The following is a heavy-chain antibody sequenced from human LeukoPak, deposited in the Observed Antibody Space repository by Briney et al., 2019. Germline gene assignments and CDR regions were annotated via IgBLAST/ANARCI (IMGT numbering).Heavy chain of an antibody. D-gene: IGHD4-17*01. CDR1: GGTFSSYA. V-gene: IGHV1-69*10. J-gene: IGHJ3*02. CDR2: ITPILGIA. CDR3: ARVLTTVTPDAFDI. Sequence: SVKVSCKASGGTFSSYAISWVRQAPGQGLEWMGGITPILGIANYAQKFQGRVTITADKSTSTAYMELSSLRSEDTAVYYCARVLTTVTPDAFDIWGQGTMVTVSS.